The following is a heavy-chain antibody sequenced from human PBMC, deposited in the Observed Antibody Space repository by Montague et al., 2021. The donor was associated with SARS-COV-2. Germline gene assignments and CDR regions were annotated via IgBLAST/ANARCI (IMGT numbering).Heavy chain of an antibody. CDR1: GFTFSSYA. CDR2: ISYDGSNK. CDR3: ARTRFDSNLYDYCGMDG. Sequence: SLRLSCAASGFTFSSYAMHWVRQAPGKGLEWVAVISYDGSNKYYADSVKGRFTISRDNSKNTLYLQMNSLRAEDTAVYYCARTRFDSNLYDYCGMDGWGQGTPVTVSS. V-gene: IGHV3-30*01. D-gene: IGHD4-11*01. J-gene: IGHJ6*02.